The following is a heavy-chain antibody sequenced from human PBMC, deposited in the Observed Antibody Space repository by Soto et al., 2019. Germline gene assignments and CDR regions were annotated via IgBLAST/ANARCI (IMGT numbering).Heavy chain of an antibody. V-gene: IGHV2-5*01. D-gene: IGHD3-10*01. CDR3: VRLLWFGELT. CDR2: IYWYGDK. Sequence: QITLKESGPTLVKPTQTLTLTCTISGFSLSTSVVGVGWIRQPPGKALDWLALIYWYGDKRYSPSLKSRLTITKDTSKNQVVLTMTNMDPVDTATYYCVRLLWFGELTWGQGTLVTVSS. CDR1: GFSLSTSVVG. J-gene: IGHJ4*02.